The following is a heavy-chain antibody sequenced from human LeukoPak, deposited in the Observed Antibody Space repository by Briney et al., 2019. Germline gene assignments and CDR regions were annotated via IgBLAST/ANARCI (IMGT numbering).Heavy chain of an antibody. J-gene: IGHJ4*02. Sequence: SETLSLTCAVSGGSIINPSYYWGWIRQPPGTGLEWIGSIHYSGSAYYNPSLKSRGTISVDTSKNQFSLKLRSVTAADTAVYYCGTTPGRYSYDFWGQGTLVTVSS. CDR2: IHYSGSA. V-gene: IGHV4-39*07. CDR3: GTTPGRYSYDF. D-gene: IGHD6-19*01. CDR1: GGSIINPSYY.